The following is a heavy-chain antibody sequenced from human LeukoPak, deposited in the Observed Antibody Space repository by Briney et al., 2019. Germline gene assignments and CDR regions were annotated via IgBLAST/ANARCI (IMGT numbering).Heavy chain of an antibody. CDR2: ISYDGSNK. CDR3: ARDYDSSGYPDCYFDY. CDR1: GFTFSSYA. D-gene: IGHD3-22*01. J-gene: IGHJ4*02. Sequence: GRSLRLSCAASGFTFSSYAMHWVRQAPGKGLEWVAVISYDGSNKYYADSVKGRFTISRDNSKNTLYLQMNGLRAEDTAVYYCARDYDSSGYPDCYFDYWGQGTLVTVSS. V-gene: IGHV3-30-3*01.